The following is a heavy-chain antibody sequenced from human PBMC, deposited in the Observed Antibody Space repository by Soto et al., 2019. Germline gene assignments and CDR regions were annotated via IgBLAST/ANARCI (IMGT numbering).Heavy chain of an antibody. D-gene: IGHD3-3*01. CDR2: INHSGST. CDR1: GGSCSGYY. J-gene: IGHJ5*02. Sequence: SETLSLTCAVYGGSCSGYYWSWIRQSPGKGLEWIGEINHSGSTNYNPALKRRVNISVDTSKSQFSLKLSSVTAAHTAVYCCATTIWSHNLFGPWGQGTLVTVSS. V-gene: IGHV4-34*01. CDR3: ATTIWSHNLFGP.